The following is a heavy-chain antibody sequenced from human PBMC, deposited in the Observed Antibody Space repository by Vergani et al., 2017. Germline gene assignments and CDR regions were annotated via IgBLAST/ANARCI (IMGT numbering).Heavy chain of an antibody. Sequence: QLQLQESGSGLVKPSQTLSLTCAVSGGFISSGGYSWSWIRQPPGKGLEWIGYIYHSGSTYYNPSLKSRVTLSVDRSKNQFSLKLSSVTAADTAVYYCARGHDSSGYYYDYWGQGTLVTVSS. CDR1: GGFISSGGYS. V-gene: IGHV4-30-2*01. J-gene: IGHJ4*02. D-gene: IGHD3-22*01. CDR2: IYHSGST. CDR3: ARGHDSSGYYYDY.